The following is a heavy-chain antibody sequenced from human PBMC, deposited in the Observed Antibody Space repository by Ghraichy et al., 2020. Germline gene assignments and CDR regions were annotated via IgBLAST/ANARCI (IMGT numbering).Heavy chain of an antibody. CDR1: GYTFTGYY. V-gene: IGHV1-2*02. D-gene: IGHD3-10*01. Sequence: ASVKVSCKASGYTFTGYYMHWVRQAPGQGLEWMGWINPNSGGTNYAQKFQGRVTMTRDTSISTAYMELSRLRSDDTAVYYCARAYYYGSGRRLDIWGQGTMVTVSS. CDR2: INPNSGGT. CDR3: ARAYYYGSGRRLDI. J-gene: IGHJ3*02.